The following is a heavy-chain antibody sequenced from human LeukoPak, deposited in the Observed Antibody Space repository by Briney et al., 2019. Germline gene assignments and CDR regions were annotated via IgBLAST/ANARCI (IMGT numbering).Heavy chain of an antibody. J-gene: IGHJ6*03. Sequence: SETLSLTCAVSGYSISSGYYWGWIRPPPGKGLEWIGSIYHSGTTYYNPSLKSRVTISVDTSKNQFSLKLSSVTAADTAVYYCARGLLWFGSGYYYYMDVWGKGTTVTVSS. CDR1: GYSISSGYY. D-gene: IGHD3-10*01. CDR3: ARGLLWFGSGYYYYMDV. CDR2: IYHSGTT. V-gene: IGHV4-38-2*01.